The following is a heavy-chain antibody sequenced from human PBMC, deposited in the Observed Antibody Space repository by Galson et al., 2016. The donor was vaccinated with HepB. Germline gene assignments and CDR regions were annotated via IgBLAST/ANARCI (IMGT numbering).Heavy chain of an antibody. V-gene: IGHV3-23*01. D-gene: IGHD1-26*01. CDR2: ITGGGRHT. CDR1: GLTFSNCA. CDR3: ATSNPRSGSERRITDS. J-gene: IGHJ4*02. Sequence: SLRLSCAASGLTFSNCAMTWVRQAPGKGLEWVSAITGGGRHTYYADSVKGRFTTSRNNSKNPLYLQMNSLRAEDTAVYYCATSNPRSGSERRITDSWGQGTLVTVSS.